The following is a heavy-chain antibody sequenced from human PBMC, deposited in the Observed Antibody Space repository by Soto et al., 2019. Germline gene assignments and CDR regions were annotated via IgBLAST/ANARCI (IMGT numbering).Heavy chain of an antibody. V-gene: IGHV4-31*03. CDR1: GGSTSSGGYY. Sequence: PSETLSLTCTVSGGSTSSGGYYWSWIRQRPGKGLEWIGYMYYSGRTYYNPSLKSRVTISVDKIATQFSLRLSSVTAADTAVYYCARTRTYSYDSDSSDQYYFDSWGQGTLVTVSS. J-gene: IGHJ4*02. D-gene: IGHD3-22*01. CDR2: MYYSGRT. CDR3: ARTRTYSYDSDSSDQYYFDS.